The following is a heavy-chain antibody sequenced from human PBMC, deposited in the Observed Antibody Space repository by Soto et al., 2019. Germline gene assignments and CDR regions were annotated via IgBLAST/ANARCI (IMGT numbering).Heavy chain of an antibody. CDR3: ARDRGSSWSDYYYYGMDV. CDR2: ISYDGSNK. J-gene: IGHJ6*02. Sequence: PLGVLRLSCAASGFTFSSYAMHWVRQAPGKGLEWVAVISYDGSNKYYADSVKGRFTISRDNSKNTLYLQMNSLRAEDTAVYYCARDRGSSWSDYYYYGMDVWGQGTTVTVSS. D-gene: IGHD6-13*01. CDR1: GFTFSSYA. V-gene: IGHV3-30-3*01.